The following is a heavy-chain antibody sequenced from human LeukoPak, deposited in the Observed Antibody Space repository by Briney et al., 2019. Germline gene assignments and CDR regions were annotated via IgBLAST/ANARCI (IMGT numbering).Heavy chain of an antibody. Sequence: GGPLRLSCAASGFTFSSYAMSWVRQAPGKGLEWVSAISGSGSGGSTYYADSVKGRFTVSRDKSKNTLYLQMNSLRAEDTAVYYCAKDSNGARFDPWGQGTLVTVSS. CDR3: AKDSNGARFDP. D-gene: IGHD2-8*01. CDR2: ISGSGSGGST. J-gene: IGHJ5*02. V-gene: IGHV3-23*01. CDR1: GFTFSSYA.